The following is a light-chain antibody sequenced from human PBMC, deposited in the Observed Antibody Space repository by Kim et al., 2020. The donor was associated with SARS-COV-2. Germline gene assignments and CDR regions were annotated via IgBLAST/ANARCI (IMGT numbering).Light chain of an antibody. J-gene: IGLJ3*02. CDR1: SGDVGAYNY. CDR2: EVF. Sequence: GQSVPLSCTGTSGDVGAYNYVSWYQQLPGNAPKLIIYEVFKRPSGVPDRLSASKSGNTASLTVSGLQAEDEADYYCSSYAGNSNLVFGGGTQLTVL. CDR3: SSYAGNSNLV. V-gene: IGLV2-8*01.